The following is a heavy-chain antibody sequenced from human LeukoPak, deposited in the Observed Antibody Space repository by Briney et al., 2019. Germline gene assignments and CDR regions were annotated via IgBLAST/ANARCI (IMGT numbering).Heavy chain of an antibody. CDR1: GGSISSYY. V-gene: IGHV4-34*01. J-gene: IGHJ4*02. CDR3: ARGFGSSGLDY. Sequence: SETLSLTCTVSGGSISSYYWSWIRQPPGKGLEWIGEINHSGSTNYNPSLKSRVTISVDTSKNQFSLKLSSVTAADTAVYYCARGFGSSGLDYWGQGTLVTVSS. D-gene: IGHD3-22*01. CDR2: INHSGST.